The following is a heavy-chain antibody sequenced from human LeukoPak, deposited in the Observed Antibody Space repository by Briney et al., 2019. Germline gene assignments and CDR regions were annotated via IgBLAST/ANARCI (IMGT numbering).Heavy chain of an antibody. D-gene: IGHD6-13*01. J-gene: IGHJ4*02. Sequence: GGSLRLSCAASGFTFSSYEMNWVRQAPGKGLEWVSYISSSGSTIYYADSVKGRFTISRDNAKNSLYLQMNSLRAEDMGLYYCAKDSSHIAAAGLDYWGQGTLVTVSS. V-gene: IGHV3-48*03. CDR1: GFTFSSYE. CDR2: ISSSGSTI. CDR3: AKDSSHIAAAGLDY.